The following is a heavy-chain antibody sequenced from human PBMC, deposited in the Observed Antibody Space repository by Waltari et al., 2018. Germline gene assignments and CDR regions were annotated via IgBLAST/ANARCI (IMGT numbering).Heavy chain of an antibody. D-gene: IGHD3-22*01. CDR1: GFSFSSYD. CDR2: IWYDGSNK. CDR3: AKGTDYDSSGFFDY. V-gene: IGHV3-30*18. Sequence: QVQLVESGGGVVQPGRSLRLSCAASGFSFSSYDLNWVRQAPGKGLEWVAVIWYDGSNKYYADSVKGRFTISRDNSKNTLYLQMNSLRAEDTAMYYCAKGTDYDSSGFFDYWGQGTLVTVSS. J-gene: IGHJ4*02.